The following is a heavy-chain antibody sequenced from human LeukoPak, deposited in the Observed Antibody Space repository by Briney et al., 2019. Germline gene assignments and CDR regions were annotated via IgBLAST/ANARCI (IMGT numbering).Heavy chain of an antibody. CDR3: STDGGIAAAGSLDAFDI. CDR2: ISAYNGNT. CDR1: GYTFTSYG. V-gene: IGHV1-18*01. J-gene: IGHJ3*02. Sequence: ASVKVSCKASGYTFTSYGISWVRQAPGQGLEWMGWISAYNGNTNYAQKLQGRVTMTTDTSTSTAYMELSSLRSEDTAVYYCSTDGGIAAAGSLDAFDIWGQGTMVTVSS. D-gene: IGHD6-13*01.